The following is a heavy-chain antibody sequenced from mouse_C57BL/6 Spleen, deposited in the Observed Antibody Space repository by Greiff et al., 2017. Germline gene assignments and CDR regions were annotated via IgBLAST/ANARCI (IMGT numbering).Heavy chain of an antibody. CDR2: ILPGSGST. Sequence: VQLQQSGAELTRPGASVKLSCKATGYTFTGYWIEWVKQRPGHGLEWIGEILPGSGSTNYNEKFKGKATFTADTSSNTAYMQLSSLTTGDSAIYYCAIDDYDCDWGFDDWGPGTTVTVSS. CDR1: GYTFTGYW. CDR3: AIDDYDCDWGFDD. J-gene: IGHJ1*01. V-gene: IGHV1-9*01. D-gene: IGHD2-4*01.